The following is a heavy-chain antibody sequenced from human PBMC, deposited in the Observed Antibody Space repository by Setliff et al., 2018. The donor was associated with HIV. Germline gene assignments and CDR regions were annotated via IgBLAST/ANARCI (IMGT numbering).Heavy chain of an antibody. CDR1: GGSISSSSYY. D-gene: IGHD5-12*01. CDR3: ARGHDNKYYYFYYMDV. J-gene: IGHJ6*03. CDR2: IYYSGST. V-gene: IGHV4-39*01. Sequence: LSLTCTVSGGSISSSSYYWGWIRQPPGKGLEWIGSIYYSGSTYYNPSLKTRVTISVDTSKNQFSLKLSSVTAADTAVYYCARGHDNKYYYFYYMDVWGKGTTVTVSS.